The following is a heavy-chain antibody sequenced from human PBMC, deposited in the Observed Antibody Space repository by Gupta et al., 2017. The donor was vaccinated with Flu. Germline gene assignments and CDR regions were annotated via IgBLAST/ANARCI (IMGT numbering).Heavy chain of an antibody. V-gene: IGHV1-2*02. CDR2: INPNSGGT. Sequence: QVQLVPPGAEVTKPGASVKVSCKAAGYTVPGYYMHWVRQAPGQGLEWMGWINPNSGGTNYAQKFQGRVTMTRDTSISTAYMELSRLRSDDTAVYYCASGNYDSSGLTFGDAFDIWGQGTMVTVSS. CDR1: GYTVPGYY. D-gene: IGHD3-22*01. J-gene: IGHJ3*02. CDR3: ASGNYDSSGLTFGDAFDI.